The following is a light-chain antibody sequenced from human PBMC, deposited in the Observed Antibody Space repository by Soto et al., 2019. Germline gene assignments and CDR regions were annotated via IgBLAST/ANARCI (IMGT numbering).Light chain of an antibody. CDR1: SSDVGTYNY. CDR3: SSHTGSTVV. J-gene: IGLJ2*01. V-gene: IGLV2-14*01. Sequence: QSVLTQPASVSGSPGQSITISCTGTSSDVGTYNYVSWYLQHPGKAPKLMIYDVSNRPSGVSNRFSGSKSGNTASLTISGLQAEDEADYYCSSHTGSTVVFGGGTKLTVL. CDR2: DVS.